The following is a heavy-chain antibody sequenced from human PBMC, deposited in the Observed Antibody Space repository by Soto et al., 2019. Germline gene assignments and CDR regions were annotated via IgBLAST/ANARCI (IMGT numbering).Heavy chain of an antibody. CDR1: GYTFTSYD. V-gene: IGHV1-8*01. Sequence: QVQLVQSGAEVKKPGASVKVSCKASGYTFTSYDINWVRQATGQGLEWMGWMNPNSGNTGYAQKFQGRVTMTRNTSIRTAYMELSSLRSEDTAVYYCARVYSTVTTFGPLEYLDYWGQGTLVTVSS. CDR3: ARVYSTVTTFGPLEYLDY. J-gene: IGHJ4*02. CDR2: MNPNSGNT. D-gene: IGHD4-17*01.